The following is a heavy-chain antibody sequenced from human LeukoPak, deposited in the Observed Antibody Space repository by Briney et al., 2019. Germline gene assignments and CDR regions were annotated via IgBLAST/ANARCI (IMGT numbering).Heavy chain of an antibody. D-gene: IGHD5-24*01. J-gene: IGHJ6*02. CDR1: GFTVSSNY. CDR2: IYSGGST. CDR3: ASRDKGYYYGMDV. V-gene: IGHV3-66*01. Sequence: GGSLRLSCAASGFTVSSNYMSWVRQAPGKGLEWVSLIYSGGSTYYVDSVKGRFTISRDNSKNTLYLQINSLRAEDTAVYYCASRDKGYYYGMDVWGQGTTVTVSS.